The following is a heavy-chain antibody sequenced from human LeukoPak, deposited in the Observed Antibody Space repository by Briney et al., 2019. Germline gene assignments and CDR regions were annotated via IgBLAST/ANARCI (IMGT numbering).Heavy chain of an antibody. Sequence: PGGTLRLSCAASGFDFSIYRMNWVRQAPGKGLEWVSYIHLSGTPTHYAEVVKGRFSISRDNAKNSLYLQMDNLRAEDTAVYYCARLVTEVVVPAAHDAFDIWGQGTMVTVSS. D-gene: IGHD2-2*01. CDR3: ARLVTEVVVPAAHDAFDI. V-gene: IGHV3-48*04. CDR1: GFDFSIYR. CDR2: IHLSGTPT. J-gene: IGHJ3*02.